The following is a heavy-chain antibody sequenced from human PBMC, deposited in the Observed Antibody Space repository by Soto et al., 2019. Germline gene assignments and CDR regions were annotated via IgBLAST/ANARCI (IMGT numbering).Heavy chain of an antibody. D-gene: IGHD5-18*01. CDR3: ARSGYSYGYEHRAFDY. J-gene: IGHJ4*02. V-gene: IGHV4-34*01. CDR1: GGSFSGYY. CDR2: INHSGST. Sequence: QVQLQQWGAGLLKPSETLSLTCAVYGGSFSGYYWSWIRQPPGKGLEWIGEINHSGSTNYNPSLKSRVTISVDTSKNQFSLKLSSVTAADTAVYYCARSGYSYGYEHRAFDYWGQGTLVTVSS.